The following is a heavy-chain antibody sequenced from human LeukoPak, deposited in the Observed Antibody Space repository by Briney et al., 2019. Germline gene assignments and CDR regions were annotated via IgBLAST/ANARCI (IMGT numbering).Heavy chain of an antibody. CDR2: ISSSSSYI. CDR1: GFTFSCYS. D-gene: IGHD2-2*01. Sequence: GGSLRLSCAASGFTFSCYSMNGVRQAPGKGREWVSSISSSSSYIDYADSVKGRFTISRDNAKKSLYLQMNSLRAEDTAVYYCARDLGQVVVVPAANYYYYYYMDVWGKGTTVTVSS. J-gene: IGHJ6*03. CDR3: ARDLGQVVVVPAANYYYYYYMDV. V-gene: IGHV3-21*01.